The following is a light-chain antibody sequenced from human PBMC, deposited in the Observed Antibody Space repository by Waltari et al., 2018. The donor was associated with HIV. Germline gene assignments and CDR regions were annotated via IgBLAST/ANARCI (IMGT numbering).Light chain of an antibody. CDR2: DVS. Sequence: QSALTQPASVSGSPGQSITISCTGTSRDVGGYNYVSWYQPHPGKAPKLMIYDVSNRPSGVSNRFSGSKSGNTASLTISGLQAEDEADYYCSSYTSSNTLPYVFGTGTKVTVL. CDR1: SRDVGGYNY. V-gene: IGLV2-14*03. CDR3: SSYTSSNTLPYV. J-gene: IGLJ1*01.